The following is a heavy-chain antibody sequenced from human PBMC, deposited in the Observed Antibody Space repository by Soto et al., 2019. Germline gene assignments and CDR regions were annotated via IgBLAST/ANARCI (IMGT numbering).Heavy chain of an antibody. CDR1: GFIFKNYA. V-gene: IGHV3-30*04. J-gene: IGHJ4*02. CDR3: TKSSGGSSSVGMDY. D-gene: IGHD6-6*01. CDR2: ITRDGYNK. Sequence: QVQLVESGGGVVQPGRSLRLSCAGSGFIFKNYALNWVRQAPGKGLEWVASITRDGYNKYYADSVKGRFTISRDNSRDTLSLQLTALTIEDSSVYYCTKSSGGSSSVGMDYWSQGTRVTVSS.